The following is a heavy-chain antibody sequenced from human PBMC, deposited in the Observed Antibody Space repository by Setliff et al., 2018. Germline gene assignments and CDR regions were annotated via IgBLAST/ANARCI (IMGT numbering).Heavy chain of an antibody. V-gene: IGHV3-7*01. Sequence: GGSLRLSCADYGFTFSSYWMSWVRQAPGKGLEWVANIKQDGSEKYYVDSVKGRFTISRDNAKNSLYLQMNSLRAEDTAVYYCARDGGEYWGQGTLVTVSS. D-gene: IGHD3-16*01. CDR1: GFTFSSYW. CDR2: IKQDGSEK. J-gene: IGHJ4*02. CDR3: ARDGGEY.